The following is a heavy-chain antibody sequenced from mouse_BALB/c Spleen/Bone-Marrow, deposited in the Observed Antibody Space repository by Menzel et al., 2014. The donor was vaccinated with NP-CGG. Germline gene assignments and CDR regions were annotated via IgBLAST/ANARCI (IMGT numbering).Heavy chain of an antibody. J-gene: IGHJ3*01. CDR2: INPDSSTI. V-gene: IGHV4-1*02. Sequence: EVMLVESGGGLVQPGGSLKLSCAASGFDFSRYWMSWVRQAPGKGLEWIEEINPDSSTINYTPSLKDKFIISRDNAKNTLYLQMSKVRSEDTALYYCARLGNYGWFAYWGQGTLVTVSA. CDR3: ARLGNYGWFAY. D-gene: IGHD2-1*01. CDR1: GFDFSRYW.